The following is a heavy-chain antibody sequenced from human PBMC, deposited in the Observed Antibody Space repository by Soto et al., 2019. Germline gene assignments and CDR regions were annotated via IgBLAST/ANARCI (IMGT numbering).Heavy chain of an antibody. CDR1: GGSISSSGSY. D-gene: IGHD3-3*01. CDR2: FNYTGGTYST. J-gene: IGHJ4*02. V-gene: IGHV4-39*01. CDR3: ASPRQGNYDFLSGYYALDY. Sequence: SETLSLTCTVSGGSISSSGSYWGWVRQPPGKGLEWIVSFNYTGGTYSTYYNPSLKSRVTISVDTSKRQFSLNLRSVTVADTAAYYCASPRQGNYDFLSGYYALDYWSQGTLVTVS.